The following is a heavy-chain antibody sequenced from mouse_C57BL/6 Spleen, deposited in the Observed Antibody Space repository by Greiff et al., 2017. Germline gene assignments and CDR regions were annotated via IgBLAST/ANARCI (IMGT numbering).Heavy chain of an antibody. V-gene: IGHV1-53*01. CDR2: INPRNGGT. J-gene: IGHJ4*01. Sequence: QVQLQQPGTELVKPGASVKLSCKASGYTFTSYWMHWVKQRPGQGLEWIGNINPRNGGTNYNQKLKGKATLTVDKSSSPAYMQLSSLTSEDSAVYYCAIWGDYGIYAMDDWGQGTSVTVSS. D-gene: IGHD1-2*01. CDR1: GYTFTSYW. CDR3: AIWGDYGIYAMDD.